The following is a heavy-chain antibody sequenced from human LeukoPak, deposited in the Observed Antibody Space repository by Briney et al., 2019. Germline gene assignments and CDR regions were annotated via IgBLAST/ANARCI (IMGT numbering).Heavy chain of an antibody. J-gene: IGHJ4*02. V-gene: IGHV3-21*01. CDR2: ISSSSTYI. CDR1: GFSSNNYD. CDR3: AREYFDS. Sequence: GGSLRLSCAASGFSSNNYDMNWVRQAPGRGPEWVSSISSSSTYIYYADSVKGRFTISRDNAKNSLYLQMNSLRAEDTAVYYCAREYFDSWGQGTLVTVSS.